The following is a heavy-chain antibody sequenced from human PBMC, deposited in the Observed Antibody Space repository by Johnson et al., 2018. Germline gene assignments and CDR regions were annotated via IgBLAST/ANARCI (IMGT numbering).Heavy chain of an antibody. V-gene: IGHV3-30*18. D-gene: IGHD1-26*01. CDR2: ISYDGSKK. CDR1: GFTFSSYG. CDR3: AKDQSPEVGVDPFDI. Sequence: VQLLETGGGVVQPGRTLRLSCAASGFTFSSYGMHWVRQAPGKGLEWVAVISYDGSKKYYADSVKGRFTISRDNSKHTLYLQMNSLRAEDTAVYYCAKDQSPEVGVDPFDIWGQGTMVTVSS. J-gene: IGHJ3*02.